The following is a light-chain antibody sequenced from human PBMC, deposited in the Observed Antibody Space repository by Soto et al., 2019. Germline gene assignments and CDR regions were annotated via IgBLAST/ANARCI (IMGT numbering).Light chain of an antibody. CDR1: QIIGTR. Sequence: DIQMTQSPSTLSASIGDRVTITCRASQIIGTRLAWYQQKPGKAPKLLIFGASNLQGGVPSRFSGSGSGTEFTLAMSGLQPDDFATYYCQRYCSYWTVDQATKVEIK. V-gene: IGKV1-5*01. J-gene: IGKJ1*01. CDR3: QRYCSYWT. CDR2: GAS.